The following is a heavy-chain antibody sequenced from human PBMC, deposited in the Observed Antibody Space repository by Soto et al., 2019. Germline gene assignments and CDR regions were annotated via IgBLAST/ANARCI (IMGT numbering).Heavy chain of an antibody. CDR1: GGSVSSGSHY. J-gene: IGHJ4*02. V-gene: IGHV4-61*01. D-gene: IGHD3-3*01. CDR2: VYYSGST. CDR3: ARGHDFWSGFSYFDY. Sequence: SGTLSLTCTVSGGSVSSGSHYWSWIRQPPGKRLEWVGYVYYSGSTNYNPSLQSRVTISVDTSKNQFSLKLNSVTAADTAVYYCARGHDFWSGFSYFDYWGQGTLVTVSS.